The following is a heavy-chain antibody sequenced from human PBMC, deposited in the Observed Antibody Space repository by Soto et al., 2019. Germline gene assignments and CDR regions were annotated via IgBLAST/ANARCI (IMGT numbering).Heavy chain of an antibody. CDR1: GFTFDDFA. V-gene: IGHV3-9*01. Sequence: EVHLVEFGGGLVQPGRSLRLSCAASGFTFDDFAMHWVRQVPGKGLEWVSSISWNSGNIVYADSVKGRFTISRDSAKNSLYLQMNSLRTEDTALYYCAKGTVTSIFGYVDYWGQGTLVTVSS. D-gene: IGHD3-3*01. CDR3: AKGTVTSIFGYVDY. J-gene: IGHJ4*02. CDR2: ISWNSGNI.